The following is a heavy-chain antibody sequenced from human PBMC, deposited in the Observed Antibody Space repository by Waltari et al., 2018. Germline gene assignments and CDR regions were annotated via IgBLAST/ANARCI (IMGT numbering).Heavy chain of an antibody. Sequence: EVQLGESGGGLVKPGGSLRLSCAASGFTLSAYTMNWVRQSPDRRRGRVSAISVSGRSVYSADSVKDRFPMSRDDAKGSRYLESKTRRDEGSAVYYCAGELTGLKSQSSCDAWGQVTLVIVSS. V-gene: IGHV3-21*06. CDR3: AGELTGLKSQSSCDA. J-gene: IGHJ4*02. CDR2: ISVSGRSV. CDR1: GFTLSAYT. D-gene: IGHD2-2*01.